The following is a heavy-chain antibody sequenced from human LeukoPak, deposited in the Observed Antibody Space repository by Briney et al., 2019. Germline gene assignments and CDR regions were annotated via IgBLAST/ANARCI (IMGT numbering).Heavy chain of an antibody. CDR3: ASSGYYYSAFDI. Sequence: SETLSLTCTVSGGSISSYYWSWIRRPPGKGLEWIGYIYYSGSTNYNPSLKSRVTISVDTSKNQFSLKLSSVAAADTAVYYCASSGYYYSAFDIWGQGTMVIVSS. J-gene: IGHJ3*02. D-gene: IGHD3-22*01. CDR2: IYYSGST. CDR1: GGSISSYY. V-gene: IGHV4-59*01.